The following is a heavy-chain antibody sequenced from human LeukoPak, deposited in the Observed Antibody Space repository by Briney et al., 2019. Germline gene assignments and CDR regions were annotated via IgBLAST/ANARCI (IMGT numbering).Heavy chain of an antibody. CDR2: INHSGST. V-gene: IGHV4-34*01. J-gene: IGHJ6*02. Sequence: SETLSLTCTVSGGSISSYYWSWIRQPPGKGLEWIGEINHSGSTNYNPSLKSRVTISVDTSKNQFSLKLSSVTAADTAVYYCARAIYYYDSSGTAGMDVWGQGTTVTVSS. D-gene: IGHD3-22*01. CDR3: ARAIYYYDSSGTAGMDV. CDR1: GGSISSYY.